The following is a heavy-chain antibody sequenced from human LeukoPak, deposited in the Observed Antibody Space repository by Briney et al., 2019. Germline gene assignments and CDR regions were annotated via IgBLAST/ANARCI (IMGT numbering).Heavy chain of an antibody. J-gene: IGHJ3*02. D-gene: IGHD3-10*01. CDR1: GFTFSTFA. Sequence: GGSLRLSCAASGFTFSTFAMNWVRQAPGRGLEWVSAISDSAGTTYYADSVKGRFTISRDNSKNTLYLQMNSLRAEDTAVYYCAKDTTLIRGRTRGGAFDIWGQGTMVTVSS. V-gene: IGHV3-23*01. CDR2: ISDSAGTT. CDR3: AKDTTLIRGRTRGGAFDI.